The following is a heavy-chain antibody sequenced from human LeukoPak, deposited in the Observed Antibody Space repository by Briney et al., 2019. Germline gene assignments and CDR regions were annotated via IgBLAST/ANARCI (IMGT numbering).Heavy chain of an antibody. CDR1: GYSFTSYW. Sequence: GESLKISCKGSGYSFTSYWIGWVRQMPGKGLEWMGIIYPGDSDTRYSPSFQGQVTISADKSISTAYLQWSSLKASDTAMYYCARRAGDILTHVWFDPWGQGTLVTVSS. D-gene: IGHD3-9*01. J-gene: IGHJ5*02. CDR2: IYPGDSDT. V-gene: IGHV5-51*01. CDR3: ARRAGDILTHVWFDP.